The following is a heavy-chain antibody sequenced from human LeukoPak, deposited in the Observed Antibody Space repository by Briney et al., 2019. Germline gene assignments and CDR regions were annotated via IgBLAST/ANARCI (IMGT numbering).Heavy chain of an antibody. V-gene: IGHV4-39*02. Sequence: SETLSLTCTVSGGSISSSSYYWGWIRQPPGKGLEWIGSIYYSGSTSYNPSLWSRVTISVETSKNQFSLKLGSVTAADTALYYCARDDGYCSSSSCNGMDVWGHGTTVTVSS. J-gene: IGHJ6*02. D-gene: IGHD2-2*01. CDR1: GGSISSSSYY. CDR2: IYYSGST. CDR3: ARDDGYCSSSSCNGMDV.